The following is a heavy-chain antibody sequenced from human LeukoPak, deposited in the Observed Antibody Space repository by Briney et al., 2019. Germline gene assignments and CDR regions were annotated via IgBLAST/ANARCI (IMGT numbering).Heavy chain of an antibody. CDR1: GYIFSSYW. D-gene: IGHD2-2*01. CDR3: ARHRTSSSCSSTRCYAADVFAV. CDR2: IYPGDSDA. Sequence: GASLQISCKGSGYIFSSYWIGCRRQLPGKGLEWMWVIYPGDSDARYSPSFQGHVTISADKSVSTAYLQWSGLKASDTCIYYCARHRTSSSCSSTRCYAADVFAVWGHGTVVTVS. V-gene: IGHV5-51*01. J-gene: IGHJ3*01.